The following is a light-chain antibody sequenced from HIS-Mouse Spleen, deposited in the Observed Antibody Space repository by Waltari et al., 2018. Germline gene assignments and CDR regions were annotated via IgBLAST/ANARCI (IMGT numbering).Light chain of an antibody. CDR2: KDS. J-gene: IGLJ3*02. Sequence: SYELTQPPSVSVSPGQTARITCSGDALPKQYAYWYQQKPGQAPVLVIYKDSERPSGIPERVSGSSSGTTVTVTISGVQAEDEADYYCQSADSSGTGWVFGGGTKLTVL. CDR3: QSADSSGTGWV. CDR1: ALPKQY. V-gene: IGLV3-25*03.